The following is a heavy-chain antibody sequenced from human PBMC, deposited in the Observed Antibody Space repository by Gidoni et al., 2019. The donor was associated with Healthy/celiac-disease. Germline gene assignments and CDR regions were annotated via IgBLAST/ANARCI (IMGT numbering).Heavy chain of an antibody. CDR2: ISSSGSTI. D-gene: IGHD2-15*01. J-gene: IGHJ4*02. Sequence: EVQLVESGGGLVQPGGSLRLSCAASGFTFSRYEMHWVRQAPGKGLEWVSYISSSGSTIYYADSVKGRFTISRDNAKNSLYLQMNSLRAEDTAVYYCASMGPYCSGGSCYPYFDYWGQGTLVTVSS. V-gene: IGHV3-48*03. CDR3: ASMGPYCSGGSCYPYFDY. CDR1: GFTFSRYE.